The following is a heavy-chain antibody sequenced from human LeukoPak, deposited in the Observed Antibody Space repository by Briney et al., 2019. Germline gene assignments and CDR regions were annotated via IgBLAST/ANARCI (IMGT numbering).Heavy chain of an antibody. J-gene: IGHJ4*02. Sequence: KPSETLSLTCTVSGGSISSYYWSWIRQPAGKGLEWIGRIYTSGSTNYNPPLTSRVTMSVDTSKNQFSLKLSSVTAADTAVYYCARDSSAMIVVVITKGAFDYWGQGTLVTVSS. V-gene: IGHV4-4*07. CDR3: ARDSSAMIVVVITKGAFDY. CDR2: IYTSGST. D-gene: IGHD3-22*01. CDR1: GGSISSYY.